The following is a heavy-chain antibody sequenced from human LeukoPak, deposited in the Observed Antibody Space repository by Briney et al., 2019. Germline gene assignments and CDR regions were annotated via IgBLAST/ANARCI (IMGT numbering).Heavy chain of an antibody. V-gene: IGHV4-39*01. J-gene: IGHJ3*02. CDR1: GGSISSSSYY. Sequence: PSETLSLTCTVSGGSISSSSYYWGWIRQPPGKGLEWIGSIYYSGSTYYNPSLKSRVTISVDTSKNQFSLKLSSVAAADTAVYYCARQDDDILTGYYPVDAFDIWGQGTMVTVSS. D-gene: IGHD3-9*01. CDR3: ARQDDDILTGYYPVDAFDI. CDR2: IYYSGST.